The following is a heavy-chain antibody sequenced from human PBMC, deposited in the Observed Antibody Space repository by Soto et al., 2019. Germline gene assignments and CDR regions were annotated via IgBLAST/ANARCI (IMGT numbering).Heavy chain of an antibody. J-gene: IGHJ4*02. V-gene: IGHV4-34*01. Sequence: QVQLQQWGAGLLKPSETLSLTCAVYGGSFSGYYWTWIRQPPGTGLEWIGEINHSGSTNYNPSPKSRVTISVDTSKNQFSLKLTSVPAADTAVYYCARDKITGLFDYWGQGTLVTVSS. CDR2: INHSGST. D-gene: IGHD2-8*02. CDR3: ARDKITGLFDY. CDR1: GGSFSGYY.